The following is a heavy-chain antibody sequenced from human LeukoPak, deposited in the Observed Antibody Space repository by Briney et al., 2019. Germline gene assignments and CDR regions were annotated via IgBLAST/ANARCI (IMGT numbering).Heavy chain of an antibody. J-gene: IGHJ4*02. V-gene: IGHV4-34*01. CDR1: GGSFSDYY. D-gene: IGHD3-16*02. CDR3: ARVRYDYVWGSYRYNPPDY. CDR2: INHSGST. Sequence: SETLSLTCAVYGGSFSDYYWSWIRQPPGKGLEWIGEINHSGSTNYNPSLKSRVTISVDTSKNQFSLKLSSVTAADTAVYYCARVRYDYVWGSYRYNPPDYWGQGTLVTVSS.